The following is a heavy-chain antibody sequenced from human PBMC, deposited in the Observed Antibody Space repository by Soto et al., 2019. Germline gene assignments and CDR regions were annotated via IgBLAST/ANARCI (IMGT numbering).Heavy chain of an antibody. V-gene: IGHV4-30-4*01. Sequence: QVQLQESGPGLVKPSQTLSLTCTVSGGSISSGDYYWSWIRQPPGKGLEWIGYIYYSGSTYYNPSLKSRVTLSVDTSKNQFSLKLSSVTAADTAVYYCAREPITMVRGVIENWFDPWGQGTLVTVSS. J-gene: IGHJ5*02. CDR1: GGSISSGDYY. CDR2: IYYSGST. CDR3: AREPITMVRGVIENWFDP. D-gene: IGHD3-10*01.